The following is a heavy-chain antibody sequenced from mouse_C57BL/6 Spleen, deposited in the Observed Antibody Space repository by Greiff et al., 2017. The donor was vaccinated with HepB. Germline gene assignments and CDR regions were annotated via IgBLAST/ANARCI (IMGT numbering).Heavy chain of an antibody. CDR1: GYTFTSYW. CDR2: IYPGSGST. D-gene: IGHD1-1*01. CDR3: AILDYYGSSSRRAMDY. V-gene: IGHV1-55*01. J-gene: IGHJ4*01. Sequence: QVQLQQPGAELVKPGASVKMSCKASGYTFTSYWITWVKQRPGQGLEWIGDIYPGSGSTNYNEKFKSKATLTVDTSSSTAYMQLSSLTSEDSAVYYCAILDYYGSSSRRAMDYWGQGTSVTVSS.